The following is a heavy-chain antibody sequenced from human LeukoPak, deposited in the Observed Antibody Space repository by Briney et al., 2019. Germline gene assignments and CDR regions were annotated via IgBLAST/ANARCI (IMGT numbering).Heavy chain of an antibody. V-gene: IGHV3-74*01. J-gene: IGHJ4*02. D-gene: IGHD3-22*01. CDR3: SSGGMDY. Sequence: QSGGSLRLSWAASGFTLSSYWMHWVRQAPGKGLVWVSRINSDGSSTSYADSVKGRSTISRDNAKNTLYLQMNSLRAEDTAVYYCSSGGMDYWGQGTLVTVSS. CDR2: INSDGSST. CDR1: GFTLSSYW.